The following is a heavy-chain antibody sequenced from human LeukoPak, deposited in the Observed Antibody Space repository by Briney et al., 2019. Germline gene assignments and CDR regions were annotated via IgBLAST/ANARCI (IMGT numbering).Heavy chain of an antibody. V-gene: IGHV3-48*02. CDR3: TRRFDS. J-gene: IGHJ4*02. CDR1: GFTLSSYS. CDR2: ISDTGSTI. Sequence: GGSLRLSCVASGFTLSSYSMNWVRQAPGKGLEWVSYISDTGSTIAYADSVKGRFTMSRDKAKNSLHLQMNSLRDEDTAVYYCTRRFDSWGQGVLVTVSS.